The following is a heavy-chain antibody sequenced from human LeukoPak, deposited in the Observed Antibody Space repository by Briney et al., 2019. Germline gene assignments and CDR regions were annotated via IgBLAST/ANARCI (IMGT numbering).Heavy chain of an antibody. D-gene: IGHD3-9*01. CDR3: ARDYDILTGYMPSAFDI. Sequence: SETLSLTCTVSGGSISSYYWSWIRQPPGKGLEWIGYIYYSGSTNYNPSLKSRVTISVDTSKNQFSLKLSSVTAADTAVYYCARDYDILTGYMPSAFDIWGQGTMVTVSS. CDR1: GGSISSYY. V-gene: IGHV4-59*01. CDR2: IYYSGST. J-gene: IGHJ3*02.